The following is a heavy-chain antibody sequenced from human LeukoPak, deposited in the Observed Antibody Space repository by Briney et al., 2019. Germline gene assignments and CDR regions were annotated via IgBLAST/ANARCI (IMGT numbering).Heavy chain of an antibody. D-gene: IGHD3-16*01. CDR3: AREGGLRLTTRYFDY. V-gene: IGHV3-11*06. CDR1: GFTFSDDY. J-gene: IGHJ4*02. Sequence: GGSLRLSCAASGFTFSDDYMSWIRQAPGKGLEWVSFISSSSSYTNYTDSVKGRFTISRDNAKNSLYLQMNSLRAEDTAVYYCAREGGLRLTTRYFDYWGQGTLVTVSS. CDR2: ISSSSSYT.